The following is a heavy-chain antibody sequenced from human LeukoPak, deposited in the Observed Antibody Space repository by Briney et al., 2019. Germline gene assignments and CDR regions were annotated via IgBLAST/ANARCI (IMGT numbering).Heavy chain of an antibody. CDR3: ARHGPLYDIWSAQFYFDY. Sequence: PSETLSLTCTVSGGSINSYYWSWIRQRPGKGLEWIGYIYYSGTTNYNPSLKSRVTISVDMSKSQFSLTLSSVTAADTALYYCARHGPLYDIWSAQFYFDYWGQGTLVAVSS. CDR1: GGSINSYY. D-gene: IGHD3-3*01. J-gene: IGHJ4*02. V-gene: IGHV4-59*08. CDR2: IYYSGTT.